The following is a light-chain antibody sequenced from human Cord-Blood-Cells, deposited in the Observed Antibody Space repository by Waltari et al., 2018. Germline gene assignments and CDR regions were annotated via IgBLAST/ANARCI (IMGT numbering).Light chain of an antibody. J-gene: IGKJ2*01. Sequence: EFVLTQSPATLSLSPGERATLSCRASPSVSSYLAWYQQKPGQAPRLRIYDASNRATGIPARFSGSGSGTDFTLTISSLEPEDFAVYYCQQRSNWYTFGQGTKLEIK. CDR1: PSVSSY. V-gene: IGKV3-11*01. CDR3: QQRSNWYT. CDR2: DAS.